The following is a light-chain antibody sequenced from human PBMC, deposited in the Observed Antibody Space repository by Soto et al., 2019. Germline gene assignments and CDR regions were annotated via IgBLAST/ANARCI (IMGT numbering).Light chain of an antibody. Sequence: ESVLTQSPGTLSLSPGESATLSCRASQSVSNNYLAWYQQKPGQAPRLLIYGASNRATGIPDRFSGSGSGTDFTLTISRLEPEYFAVYYCQQYGSSGTFGQGTKVDIK. CDR1: QSVSNNY. V-gene: IGKV3-20*01. CDR2: GAS. CDR3: QQYGSSGT. J-gene: IGKJ1*01.